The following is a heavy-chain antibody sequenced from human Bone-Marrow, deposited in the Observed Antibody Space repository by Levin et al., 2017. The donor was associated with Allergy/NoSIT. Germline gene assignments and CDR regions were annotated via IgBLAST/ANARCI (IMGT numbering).Heavy chain of an antibody. V-gene: IGHV2-5*02. CDR2: IFWDDDK. D-gene: IGHD3-22*01. J-gene: IGHJ4*02. CDR3: ANYEKYYRTWVFDL. Sequence: SGPTLVKPTQTLTLTCTFSGFSLTTGGQGVGWIRQSPGKALEWLAVIFWDDDKRYSPSLRTRVTVTKDTSKNQVVLIMTNTDPRDTATYYYANYEKYYRTWVFDLWGQGTQVTVSS. CDR1: GFSLTTGGQG.